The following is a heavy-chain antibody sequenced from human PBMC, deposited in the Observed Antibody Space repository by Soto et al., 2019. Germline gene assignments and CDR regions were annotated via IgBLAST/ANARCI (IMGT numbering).Heavy chain of an antibody. CDR3: ARGEDAFFYYGLDV. CDR2: IYDTGISGYTPST. V-gene: IGHV4-59*02. J-gene: IGHJ6*02. CDR1: VGSGTSSS. Sequence: NPTETLSLTCTVSVGSGTSSSWSWIRRPPGKGLEWIAYIYDTGISGYTPSTSYNPSLKSRVTMSVDTSKSQFSLKLTSVTAADTAVYYCARGEDAFFYYGLDVRGQGTTVTVSS.